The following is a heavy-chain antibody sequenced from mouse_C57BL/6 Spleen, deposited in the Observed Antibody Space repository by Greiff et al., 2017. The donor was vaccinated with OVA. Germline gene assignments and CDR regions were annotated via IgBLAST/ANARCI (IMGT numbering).Heavy chain of an antibody. CDR2: IYPGSGNT. Sequence: QVQLQQSGAELVRPGASVKLSCKASGYTFTDYYINWVKQRPGQGLEWIARIYPGSGNTYYNEKFKGKATLTAEKSSSTAYMQLSSLTTEDSAVYVCARSDYDGRDAMDYWGQGTSVTVSS. V-gene: IGHV1-76*01. J-gene: IGHJ4*01. CDR3: ARSDYDGRDAMDY. CDR1: GYTFTDYY. D-gene: IGHD2-4*01.